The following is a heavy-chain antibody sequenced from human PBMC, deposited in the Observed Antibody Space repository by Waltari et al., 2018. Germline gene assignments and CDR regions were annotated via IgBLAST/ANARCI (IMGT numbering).Heavy chain of an antibody. V-gene: IGHV3-43D*03. CDR2: ISWDGGST. J-gene: IGHJ4*02. CDR3: AKGASPYGSGSYFDY. Sequence: EVQLVESGGVVVQPGGSLRLSCAASGFTLDVFAWHWFRQARGKGLGWVSLISWDGGSTYYADSVKGRFTISRDNSKNSLYLQMNSLRAEDTALYYCAKGASPYGSGSYFDYWGQGTLVTVSS. D-gene: IGHD3-10*01. CDR1: GFTLDVFA.